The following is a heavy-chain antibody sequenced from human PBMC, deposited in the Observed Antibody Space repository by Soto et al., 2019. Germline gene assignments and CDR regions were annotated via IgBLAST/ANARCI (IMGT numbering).Heavy chain of an antibody. CDR3: ARVCPNVYGDPCCYFVMYV. D-gene: IGHD4-17*01. CDR1: GGTFSSYA. CDR2: IIPIFGTA. V-gene: IGHV1-69*12. Sequence: QVQLVQSGAEVKKPGSSVKVSCKASGGTFSSYAISWVRQAPGQGLEWMGGIIPIFGTANYAQKFQGRVTMTEDETTRTAYLELSSLRSEEPAVYYRARVCPNVYGDPCCYFVMYVWGQGTTVTVSS. J-gene: IGHJ6*02.